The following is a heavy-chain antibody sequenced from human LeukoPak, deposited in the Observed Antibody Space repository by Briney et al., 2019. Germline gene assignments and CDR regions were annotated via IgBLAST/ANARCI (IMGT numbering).Heavy chain of an antibody. D-gene: IGHD5-24*01. Sequence: GGSPRLSCVGSGLTFNGFEMIWVRQAPGKGLEWVAYVRGDGSLKTYAESVKGRFTISRDDARNSVSLQMDSLRVKDTAVYYCARRFRDWGQGIPVTVSS. CDR2: VRGDGSLK. J-gene: IGHJ4*02. V-gene: IGHV3-48*03. CDR3: ARRFRD. CDR1: GLTFNGFE.